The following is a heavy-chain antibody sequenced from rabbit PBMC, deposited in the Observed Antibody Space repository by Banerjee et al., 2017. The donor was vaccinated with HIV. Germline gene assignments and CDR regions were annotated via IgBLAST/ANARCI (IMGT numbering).Heavy chain of an antibody. CDR3: VRGDGSSGWGFNL. CDR2: FDTGGSGST. Sequence: QQLVESGGGLVKPGASLTLTCKASGFDFSSYCDMCWVRQAPGKGLEWIACFDTGGSGSTYYASWAKGRFTISRTSSTTVTLQMTSLTAADTATYFCVRGDGSSGWGFNLWGPGTLVTVS. D-gene: IGHD4-1*01. V-gene: IGHV1S40*01. J-gene: IGHJ4*01. CDR1: GFDFSSYCD.